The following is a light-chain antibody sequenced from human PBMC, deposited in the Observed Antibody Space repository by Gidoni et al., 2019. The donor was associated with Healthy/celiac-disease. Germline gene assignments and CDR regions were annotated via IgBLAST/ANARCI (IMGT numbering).Light chain of an antibody. Sequence: EIVLTQSPGTLSLSPGERATLSCRASQSVSSSYLAWYQQKPGQAPRLLIYGASSRATGIPDRFSGSGSGTDVTLTISRLEPEDFAVYYCQQYGSSLWTFXXXTKVEIK. CDR3: QQYGSSLWT. J-gene: IGKJ1*01. CDR1: QSVSSSY. CDR2: GAS. V-gene: IGKV3-20*01.